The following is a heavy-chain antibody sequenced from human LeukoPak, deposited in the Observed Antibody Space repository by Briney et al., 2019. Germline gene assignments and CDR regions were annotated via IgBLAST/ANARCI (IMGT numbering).Heavy chain of an antibody. CDR2: IYYSGTT. CDR3: ARGIATAGTFWFDP. J-gene: IGHJ5*02. Sequence: SETLPLTCTVSGGSITSYYWSWIRQSPEKGLEWIGYIYYSGTTNYNPSLRNRVTISVDTSRNQFSLQLSSLTAADTAVYYCARGIATAGTFWFDPWGQGSLVTVSS. V-gene: IGHV4-59*01. CDR1: GGSITSYY. D-gene: IGHD6-13*01.